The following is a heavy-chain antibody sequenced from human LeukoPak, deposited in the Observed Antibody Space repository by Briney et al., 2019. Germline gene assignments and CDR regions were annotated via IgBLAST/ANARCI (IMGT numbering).Heavy chain of an antibody. D-gene: IGHD1-14*01. CDR3: AKDRHPARTDGYYFDY. Sequence: GGSLRLSCAASAFTFSTYGMHWVRQAPGKGLEWVAVISYDANNKNYADSVNGRFTISRDNSKNTLYLQMNSLRAEDTAVYYFAKDRHPARTDGYYFDYWGQGTLVTVSS. CDR1: AFTFSTYG. CDR2: ISYDANNK. V-gene: IGHV3-30*18. J-gene: IGHJ4*02.